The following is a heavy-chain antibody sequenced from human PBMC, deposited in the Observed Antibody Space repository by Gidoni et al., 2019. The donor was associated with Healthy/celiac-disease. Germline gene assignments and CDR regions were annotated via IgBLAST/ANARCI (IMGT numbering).Heavy chain of an antibody. Sequence: QVQLVEAGGGVVQPGRSLRLSCAASGFTFSSYGMHGVRQAPGKGLEWVAVISYDGSNKYYADSVKGRFTISRDNSKNTLYLQMNSLRAEDTAVYYCAKETKDKYNWNPLDYYYYGMDVWGQGTTVTVSS. V-gene: IGHV3-30*18. D-gene: IGHD1-20*01. CDR2: ISYDGSNK. J-gene: IGHJ6*02. CDR3: AKETKDKYNWNPLDYYYYGMDV. CDR1: GFTFSSYG.